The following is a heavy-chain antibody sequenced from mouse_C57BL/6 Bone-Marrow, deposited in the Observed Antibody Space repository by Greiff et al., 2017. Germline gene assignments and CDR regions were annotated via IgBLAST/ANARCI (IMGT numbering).Heavy chain of an antibody. CDR1: GFTFSSYA. Sequence: EVQGVESGGGLVKPGGSLKLSCAASGFTFSSYAMSWVRQTPEKRLEWVATISDGGSYTYYPDNVKGRFTISRDNAKNNLYLQMSHLKSEDTAMYYCARDYYGKAYFDYWRQGTTLTVSS. J-gene: IGHJ2*01. D-gene: IGHD2-1*01. V-gene: IGHV5-4*01. CDR3: ARDYYGKAYFDY. CDR2: ISDGGSYT.